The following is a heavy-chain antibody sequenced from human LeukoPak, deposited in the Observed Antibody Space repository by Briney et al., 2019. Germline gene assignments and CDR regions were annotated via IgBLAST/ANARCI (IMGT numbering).Heavy chain of an antibody. Sequence: GGSLRLSCAASGFTFSSYSMNWVRQAPGKGLEWISYIDGSHSTIYYADSVKGRFTISRDNSKNTLYLQMNSLRAEDTAVYYCAKDRITMIVVVTPYLGDWGQGTLVTVSS. D-gene: IGHD3-22*01. J-gene: IGHJ4*02. V-gene: IGHV3-48*01. CDR2: IDGSHSTI. CDR1: GFTFSSYS. CDR3: AKDRITMIVVVTPYLGD.